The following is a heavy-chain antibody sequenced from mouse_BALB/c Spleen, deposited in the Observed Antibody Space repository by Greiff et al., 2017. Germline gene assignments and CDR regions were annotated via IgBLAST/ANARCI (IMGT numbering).Heavy chain of an antibody. J-gene: IGHJ2*01. Sequence: QVQLQQSGPELVKPGASVRISCKASGYTFTSYYIHWVKQRPGQGLEWIGWIYPGNVNTKYNEKFKGKATLTADKSSSTAYMQLSSLTSEDSAVYFCARGGYYRYDDGGFDYWGQGTTLTVSS. CDR2: IYPGNVNT. CDR3: ARGGYYRYDDGGFDY. CDR1: GYTFTSYY. D-gene: IGHD2-14*01. V-gene: IGHV1S56*01.